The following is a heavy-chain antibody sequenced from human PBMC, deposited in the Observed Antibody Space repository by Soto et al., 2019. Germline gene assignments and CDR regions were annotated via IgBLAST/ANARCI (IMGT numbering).Heavy chain of an antibody. V-gene: IGHV4-59*08. J-gene: IGHJ4*02. CDR3: ARLGGYYQAFDQ. Sequence: SETLSLTCTVSGGSMNTYYWGWFRQPPGKGLEWVGYIYYSGSTTYSPSLKSRVTISVDTSKNQFSLKLDSVTAADTAVYYCARLGGYYQAFDQWGQGSLVT. D-gene: IGHD3-22*01. CDR2: IYYSGST. CDR1: GGSMNTYY.